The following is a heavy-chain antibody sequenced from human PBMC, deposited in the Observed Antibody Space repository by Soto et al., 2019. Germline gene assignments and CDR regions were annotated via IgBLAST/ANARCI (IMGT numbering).Heavy chain of an antibody. CDR2: ISGSGGST. CDR1: GFTFSSYA. J-gene: IGHJ6*02. CDR3: AKDLLGYCSSTSCYAYYYGMDV. D-gene: IGHD2-2*01. Sequence: EVQLLESGGGLVQPGGSLRLSCAASGFTFSSYAMSWVRQAPGKGLEWVSAISGSGGSTYYADSVKGRFTISRDKSKNTLYLQMNSLRAEDTAVYYCAKDLLGYCSSTSCYAYYYGMDVWGPGTTVTVSS. V-gene: IGHV3-23*01.